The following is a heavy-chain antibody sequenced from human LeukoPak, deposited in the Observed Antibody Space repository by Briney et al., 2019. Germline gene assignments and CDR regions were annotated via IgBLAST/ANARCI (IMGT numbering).Heavy chain of an antibody. CDR1: GFTFSSYS. CDR3: ARSRIKSGNWFDP. V-gene: IGHV3-21*01. CDR2: ISSSSSYI. D-gene: IGHD1-14*01. J-gene: IGHJ5*02. Sequence: GVLRLSCAASGFTFSSYSMNWVRQAPGKGLEWDSSISSSSSYIYYADSVKGRFTISRDNAKNSLYLQMNSLRAEDTAAYYCARSRIKSGNWFDPWGQGTLVTVSS.